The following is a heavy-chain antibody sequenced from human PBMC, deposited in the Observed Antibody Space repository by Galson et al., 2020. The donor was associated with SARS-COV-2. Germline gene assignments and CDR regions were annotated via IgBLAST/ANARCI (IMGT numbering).Heavy chain of an antibody. J-gene: IGHJ6*03. Sequence: GESLKISCAASGFTFSSYDMHWVRQATGKGLEWVSAIGTAGDTYYPGSVKGRFTISRENAKNSLYLQMNSLRAGDTAVYYCARAVVATIRREVRYYYYYYMDVWGKGTTVTGSS. D-gene: IGHD5-12*01. CDR3: ARAVVATIRREVRYYYYYYMDV. CDR1: GFTFSSYD. V-gene: IGHV3-13*01. CDR2: IGTAGDT.